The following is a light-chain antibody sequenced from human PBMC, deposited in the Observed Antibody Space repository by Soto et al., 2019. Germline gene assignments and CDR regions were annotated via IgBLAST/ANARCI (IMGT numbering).Light chain of an antibody. J-gene: IGKJ4*01. CDR2: DAS. Sequence: EIVMTQSPATLSVSPGDRATLSCSASQSVSSSLAGYQQIPGQAPRLLIYDASTRDTGITARFGGSGSGTEFTLTISSLQSEDCAVYYCQQYNNWPPLTFGGGTKVELK. V-gene: IGKV3-15*01. CDR3: QQYNNWPPLT. CDR1: QSVSSS.